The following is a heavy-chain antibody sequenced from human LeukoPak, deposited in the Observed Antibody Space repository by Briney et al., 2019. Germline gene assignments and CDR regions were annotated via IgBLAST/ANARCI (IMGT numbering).Heavy chain of an antibody. CDR2: IIPIFGTA. J-gene: IGHJ4*02. D-gene: IGHD4-17*01. V-gene: IGHV1-69*06. CDR1: GGTFSSYA. Sequence: ASVKVSCKASGGTFSSYAISWVRQAPGQGLEWMGGIIPIFGTANYAQKFQGRVTITADTSTSTAYMELRSLRSDDTAVYYCARETNGDYFDYWGQGTLVTVSS. CDR3: ARETNGDYFDY.